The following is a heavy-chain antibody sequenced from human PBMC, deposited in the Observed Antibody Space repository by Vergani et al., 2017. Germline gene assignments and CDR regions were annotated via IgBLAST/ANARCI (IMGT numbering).Heavy chain of an antibody. CDR1: GYSFTCYW. CDR3: ARGVVPAARDYYYYYMDV. Sequence: EVQLVQSGAEVTKPGESLKISCKGSGYSFTCYWIGWVRQMPGKGLEWMGIIYPGDSDTRYSTSFQGQVTISADKSISTAYLQWSSLKASDTAMYYCARGVVPAARDYYYYYMDVWGKGTTVTVSS. J-gene: IGHJ6*03. CDR2: IYPGDSDT. V-gene: IGHV5-51*03. D-gene: IGHD2-2*01.